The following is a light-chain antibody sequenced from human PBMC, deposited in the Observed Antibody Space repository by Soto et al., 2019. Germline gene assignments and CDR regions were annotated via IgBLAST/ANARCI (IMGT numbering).Light chain of an antibody. Sequence: NVLTQSPATLSAAPGDGATLSFWANESISNSLAWYQQRPGQSPRLLIYGASTRATGVPVRFSGSGSGTDFTLTISSLQSEDFAVYYCQDYNSWPPFTFGGGTKVDIK. J-gene: IGKJ4*01. CDR3: QDYNSWPPFT. V-gene: IGKV3-15*01. CDR1: ESISNS. CDR2: GAS.